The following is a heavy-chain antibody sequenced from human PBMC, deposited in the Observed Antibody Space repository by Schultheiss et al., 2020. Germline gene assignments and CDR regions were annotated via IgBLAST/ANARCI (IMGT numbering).Heavy chain of an antibody. CDR3: AKDNDFWSGYAGEFDY. D-gene: IGHD3-3*01. J-gene: IGHJ4*02. CDR2: ISGSGGST. V-gene: IGHV3-23*01. CDR1: GFTFSSYA. Sequence: GGSLRLSCAASGFTFSSYAMSWVRQAPGKGLEWVSVISGSGGSTYYADSVKGRFTISRDNSKNTLYLQMNSLRAEDTAVYYCAKDNDFWSGYAGEFDYWGQGTLVTVSS.